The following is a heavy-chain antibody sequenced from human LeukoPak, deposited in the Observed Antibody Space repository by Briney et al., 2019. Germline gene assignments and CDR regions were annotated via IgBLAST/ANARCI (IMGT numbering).Heavy chain of an antibody. Sequence: ETLSLTCTVSGGSISSSSYYWGWIRQPPGKGLEWVSAISGSGGSTYYADSVKGRFTISRDNSKNTLYLQMNSLRAEDTAVYYCAKDQKNGYYDSSGYQDAFDIWGQGTMVTVSS. CDR2: ISGSGGST. J-gene: IGHJ3*02. CDR1: GGSISSSSYY. V-gene: IGHV3-23*01. CDR3: AKDQKNGYYDSSGYQDAFDI. D-gene: IGHD3-22*01.